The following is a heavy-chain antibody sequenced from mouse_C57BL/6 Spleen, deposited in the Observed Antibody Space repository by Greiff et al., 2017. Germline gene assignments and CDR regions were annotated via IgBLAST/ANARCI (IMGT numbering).Heavy chain of an antibody. V-gene: IGHV14-2*01. Sequence: EVKLMESGAELVKPGASVKLSCTASGFNIQDYYMHWVKQRTEQGLEWIGRIDPEDGEPKYAPKFQGKATIPADTSSSTAYLQLSSLTSEDTAVYYCSRAYSNYFDYWGQGTTLTVSS. D-gene: IGHD2-5*01. CDR2: IDPEDGEP. CDR3: SRAYSNYFDY. J-gene: IGHJ2*01. CDR1: GFNIQDYY.